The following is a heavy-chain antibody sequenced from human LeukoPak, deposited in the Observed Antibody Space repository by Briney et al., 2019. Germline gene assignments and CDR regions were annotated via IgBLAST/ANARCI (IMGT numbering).Heavy chain of an antibody. CDR1: GGTFSSYA. D-gene: IGHD1-7*01. CDR3: ATDLWYNWNYVYDY. J-gene: IGHJ4*02. Sequence: ASVKVSCKASGGTFSSYAISWVRQAPGQGPEWMGRIIPIFGTANYAQKFQGRVTITTDESTSTAYMELSSLRSEDTAVYYCATDLWYNWNYVYDYWGQGTLVTVSS. V-gene: IGHV1-69*05. CDR2: IIPIFGTA.